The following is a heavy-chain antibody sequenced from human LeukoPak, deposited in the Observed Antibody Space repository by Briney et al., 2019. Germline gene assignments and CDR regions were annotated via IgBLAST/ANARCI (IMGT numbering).Heavy chain of an antibody. CDR2: INHSGST. J-gene: IGHJ1*01. CDR1: GGSFSGYY. V-gene: IGHV4-34*01. D-gene: IGHD6-6*01. Sequence: SETLSLTCAVYGGSFSGYYWSWIRQPPGKGLEWIGEINHSGSTNYNPSLKGRVTISVDTSKNQFSLKLSSVTAADTAVYYCARVYSSSLLSYFQHWGQGTLVTVSS. CDR3: ARVYSSSLLSYFQH.